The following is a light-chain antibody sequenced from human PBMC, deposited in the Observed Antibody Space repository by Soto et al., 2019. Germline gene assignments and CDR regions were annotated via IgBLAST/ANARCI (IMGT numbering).Light chain of an antibody. CDR1: QLISSY. Sequence: DIQMTQSPSSLSASVGDTVTITCRASQLISSYLAWYQQKPGKAPRLLINKASRLESGVPARFSGSEYGAEFTLTITGLQPDDFATYYCQKYSHAPLTFGGGTKVEIK. V-gene: IGKV1-5*03. J-gene: IGKJ4*01. CDR2: KAS. CDR3: QKYSHAPLT.